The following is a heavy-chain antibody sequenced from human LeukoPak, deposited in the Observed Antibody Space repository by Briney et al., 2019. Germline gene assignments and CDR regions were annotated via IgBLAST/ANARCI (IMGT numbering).Heavy chain of an antibody. CDR1: GFTFSSYG. CDR3: ARGRVVIPEGPDY. CDR2: IWYDGSDK. Sequence: GGSLRLSCAASGFTFSSYGMHWVRQAPGKGLEWVSLIWYDGSDKYYADSVKGRFTISRDNSKNTLHLQMNSLRAEDTAVYYCARGRVVIPEGPDYWGQGTLVTVSS. V-gene: IGHV3-33*01. J-gene: IGHJ4*02. D-gene: IGHD3-10*01.